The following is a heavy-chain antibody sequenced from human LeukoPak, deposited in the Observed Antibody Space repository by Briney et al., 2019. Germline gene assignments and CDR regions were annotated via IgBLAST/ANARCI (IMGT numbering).Heavy chain of an antibody. V-gene: IGHV3-11*01. D-gene: IGHD6-13*01. J-gene: IGHJ4*02. Sequence: GGSLRLSCAASRFTFSDYYMSWIRQAPGKGLEWLSYISYSGSTIYYADSVKGRFTISRDNAKNSLYLQMNNLRAEDTAVYYCARDNMDSSSTLDYWGQGTLVTVSS. CDR2: ISYSGSTI. CDR1: RFTFSDYY. CDR3: ARDNMDSSSTLDY.